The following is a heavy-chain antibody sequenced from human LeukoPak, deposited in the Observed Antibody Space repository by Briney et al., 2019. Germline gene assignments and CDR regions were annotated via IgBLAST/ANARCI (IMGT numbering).Heavy chain of an antibody. Sequence: GGSLILSCVASGFTYEDYAMHWVGQAPGPGVELVSGISWNSGRIGYGDSVKGRFTISRDNAKNSLYLQMNSLRAEDTALYYCAKDMRTDAAGTLDYWGQGTLVTVSS. J-gene: IGHJ4*02. D-gene: IGHD6-13*01. CDR1: GFTYEDYA. CDR3: AKDMRTDAAGTLDY. CDR2: ISWNSGRI. V-gene: IGHV3-9*01.